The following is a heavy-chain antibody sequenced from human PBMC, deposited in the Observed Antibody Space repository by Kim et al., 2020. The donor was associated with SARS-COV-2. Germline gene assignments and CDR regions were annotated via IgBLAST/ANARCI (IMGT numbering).Heavy chain of an antibody. CDR1: GGSISSSSYY. CDR2: IYYSGST. Sequence: SETLSLTCTVSGGSISSSSYYWGWIRQPPGKGLEWIGSIYYSGSTYYNPSLKSRVTISVDTSKNQFSLKLSSVTAADTAVYYCATQLEYCSSTSCYGGWFDPWGQGTLVTVSS. CDR3: ATQLEYCSSTSCYGGWFDP. V-gene: IGHV4-39*01. J-gene: IGHJ5*02. D-gene: IGHD2-2*01.